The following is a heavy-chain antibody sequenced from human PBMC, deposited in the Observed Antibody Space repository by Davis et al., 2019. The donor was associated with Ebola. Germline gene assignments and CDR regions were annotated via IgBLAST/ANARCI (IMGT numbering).Heavy chain of an antibody. D-gene: IGHD4-17*01. J-gene: IGHJ4*02. CDR3: ARVNGYGDPDY. V-gene: IGHV3-48*04. CDR1: GFTFSSYS. Sequence: GESLKISCAASGFTFSSYSMNWVRQAPGKGLEWVSYISSSSSTIYYADSVKGRFTISRDNAKNSLYLQMNSLRAEDTAVYYCARVNGYGDPDYWGQGTLVTVSS. CDR2: ISSSSSTI.